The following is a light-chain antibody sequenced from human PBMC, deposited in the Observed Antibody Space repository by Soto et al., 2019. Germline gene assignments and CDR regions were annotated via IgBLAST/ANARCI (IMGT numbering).Light chain of an antibody. V-gene: IGLV2-14*01. CDR3: SSYTSSSTNYV. Sequence: LTQPASVSGSPGQSITISCTGTSSDVGGYNYVSWYQQHPGKAPKLMIYDVSNRPSGVSNRFSGSKSGNTASLTISGLQAEDEADYYCSSYTSSSTNYVFGTGTKVTV. CDR1: SSDVGGYNY. J-gene: IGLJ1*01. CDR2: DVS.